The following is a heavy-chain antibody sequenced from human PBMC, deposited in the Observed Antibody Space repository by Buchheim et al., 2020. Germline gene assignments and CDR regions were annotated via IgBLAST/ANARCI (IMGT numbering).Heavy chain of an antibody. D-gene: IGHD5-24*01. J-gene: IGHJ4*02. CDR1: GFTLNTYT. CDR3: ARAKYGSNILDF. V-gene: IGHV3-30-3*01. Sequence: QVQLAESGGGVVQPGRSLRLSCAASGFTLNTYTMHWVRQTPGKGLEWVGILSYDESIERYGDSAKGRFTISRDNSKNTVYLQMNSLRDEDTALYYCARAKYGSNILDFWGQGTL. CDR2: LSYDESIE.